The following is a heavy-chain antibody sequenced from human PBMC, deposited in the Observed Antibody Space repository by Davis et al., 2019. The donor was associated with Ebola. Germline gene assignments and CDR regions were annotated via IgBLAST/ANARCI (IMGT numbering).Heavy chain of an antibody. CDR2: INHSGST. CDR1: GGSISSYY. CDR3: ARRLYYYDSSGYSAGAFDI. D-gene: IGHD3-22*01. V-gene: IGHV4-34*01. J-gene: IGHJ3*02. Sequence: MPSETLSLTCTVSGGSISSYYWSWIRQPPGKGLEWIGEINHSGSTNYNPSLKSRVTISVDTSKNQFSLRLSSVTAADRGVYYCARRLYYYDSSGYSAGAFDIWGQGTMVTVSS.